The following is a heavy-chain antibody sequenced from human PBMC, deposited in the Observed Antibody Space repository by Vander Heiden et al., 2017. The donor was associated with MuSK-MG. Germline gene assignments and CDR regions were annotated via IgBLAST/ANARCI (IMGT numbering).Heavy chain of an antibody. CDR3: TKGVSMVIGNGYNY. D-gene: IGHD3-3*01. V-gene: IGHV3-9*01. Sequence: EVQLVESGGGLVQPGKSLRLSCAASGFTFDDSAMHWVRQAPGKGLEWVSSISWNSGDIGYTDSVEGRFTISRDNAKNTLYLQMNNLRAEDTALYYCTKGVSMVIGNGYNYWGQGTLVTVSS. CDR1: GFTFDDSA. J-gene: IGHJ4*02. CDR2: ISWNSGDI.